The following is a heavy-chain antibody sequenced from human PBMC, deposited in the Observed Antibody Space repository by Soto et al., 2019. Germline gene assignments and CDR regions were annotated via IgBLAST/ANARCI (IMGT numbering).Heavy chain of an antibody. CDR2: IYYSGST. Sequence: SETLSLTCTVSGGSISSGGYYWSWIRQHPGKGLEWIGYIYYSGSTYYNPSLKSRVTISVDTSKNQFSLKLSSVTAADTAVYYCARAIFGVVIIGNWFDPWGQGTLVTVSS. D-gene: IGHD3-3*01. CDR1: GGSISSGGYY. V-gene: IGHV4-31*03. J-gene: IGHJ5*02. CDR3: ARAIFGVVIIGNWFDP.